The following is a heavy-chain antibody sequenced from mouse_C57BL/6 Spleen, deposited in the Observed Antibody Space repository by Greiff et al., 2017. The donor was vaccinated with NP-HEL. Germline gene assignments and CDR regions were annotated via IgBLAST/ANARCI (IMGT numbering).Heavy chain of an antibody. CDR2: INPSTGGT. CDR3: ARSRVLLRGYFDY. V-gene: IGHV1-42*01. Sequence: EVQLQQSGPELVKPGASVKISCKASGYSFTGYYMNWVKQSPEKSLEWIGEINPSTGGTTYNQKFKAKATLTVDKSSSTAYMQLKSLTSEDSAVYYCARSRVLLRGYFDYWGQGTTLTVSS. J-gene: IGHJ2*01. D-gene: IGHD1-1*01. CDR1: GYSFTGYY.